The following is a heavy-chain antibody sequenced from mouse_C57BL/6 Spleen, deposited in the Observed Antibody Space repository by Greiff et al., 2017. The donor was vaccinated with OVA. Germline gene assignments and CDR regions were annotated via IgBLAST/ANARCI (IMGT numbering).Heavy chain of an antibody. CDR2: INPYNGGT. CDR3: ARSVRVGYAMDY. Sequence: EVQLQQSGPVLVKPGASVKMSCKASGYTFTDYYMNWVKQSHGKSLEWIGVINPYNGGTSYNQKFKGKATLTVDKSSSTAYMELNSLTSEDSAVYYCARSVRVGYAMDYWGQGTSVTVSS. CDR1: GYTFTDYY. V-gene: IGHV1-19*01. D-gene: IGHD1-1*01. J-gene: IGHJ4*01.